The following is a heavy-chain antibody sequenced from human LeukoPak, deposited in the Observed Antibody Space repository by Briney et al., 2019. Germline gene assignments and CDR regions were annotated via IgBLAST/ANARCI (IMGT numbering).Heavy chain of an antibody. D-gene: IGHD2-15*01. J-gene: IGHJ4*02. CDR1: GFTFKNYG. V-gene: IGHV3-33*08. CDR2: IWYDGSNK. CDR3: ARALYCSGGSCTENDY. Sequence: PGGSLRLSCAASGFTFKNYGMHWVRQAPGKGLEWVAVIWYDGSNKYYADSVKGRFTISRDNSKNTLYLQMNSLRAEDTAVYYCARALYCSGGSCTENDYWGQGTLVTVSS.